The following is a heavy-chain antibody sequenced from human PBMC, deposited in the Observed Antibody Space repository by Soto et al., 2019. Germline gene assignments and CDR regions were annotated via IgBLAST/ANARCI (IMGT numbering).Heavy chain of an antibody. Sequence: EVQLLESGGGLVQPGGSLRLSCAASGFTFSSYAMTWVRQAPGKGLEWVSTISGSGVNTYYADSVKGRFTISRDNSKKTLYLQMISFRAEDTAVYYCATSPSSRWSSQFDYWGQGTLVTVSS. CDR3: ATSPSSRWSSQFDY. V-gene: IGHV3-23*01. CDR1: GFTFSSYA. CDR2: ISGSGVNT. D-gene: IGHD6-13*01. J-gene: IGHJ4*02.